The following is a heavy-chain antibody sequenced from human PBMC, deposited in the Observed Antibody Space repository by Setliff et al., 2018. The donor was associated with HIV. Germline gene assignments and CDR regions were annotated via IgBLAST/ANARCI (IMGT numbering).Heavy chain of an antibody. CDR3: SRYIPRCYNLTCPY. J-gene: IGHJ4*02. CDR2: IYYSGST. Sequence: SETLSLTCIVTGTSISNYYWNWIRKPPGKGLEWIGYIYYSGSTKHNHSLKSQVTISLDTSKNQFSLKMTSVTASDTAVYYCSRYIPRCYNLTCPYWGQGTLVTVSS. CDR1: GTSISNYY. V-gene: IGHV4-59*01. D-gene: IGHD2-15*01.